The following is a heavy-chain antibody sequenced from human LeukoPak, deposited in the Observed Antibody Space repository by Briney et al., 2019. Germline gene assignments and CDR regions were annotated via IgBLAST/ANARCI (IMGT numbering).Heavy chain of an antibody. CDR1: GFSFNGFNGYE. J-gene: IGHJ4*02. D-gene: IGHD6-6*01. CDR2: ISGSGSTI. Sequence: GGSLRLSCVGTGFSFNGFNGYEFNWVRQAPGKGLEWISHISGSGSTIYYADSVKGRFTISRDNSKNTLYLQMNSLRAADTAVYYCARDKGTSYLSSFDYWGQGTLVTVSS. CDR3: ARDKGTSYLSSFDY. V-gene: IGHV3-48*01.